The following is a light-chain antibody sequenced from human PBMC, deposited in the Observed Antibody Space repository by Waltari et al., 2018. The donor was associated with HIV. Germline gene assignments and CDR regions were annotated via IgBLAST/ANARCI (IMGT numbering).Light chain of an antibody. CDR3: QQYASSPRT. Sequence: EIVLTQSPGTLSLSPGERATLSCRASRSVDANYLAWYQQKPGQAPRLLIYGVASRATGIPDRFSGSGSATDFTLTISRLEPEDFALYYCQQYASSPRTFGQGTKVEIK. J-gene: IGKJ1*01. V-gene: IGKV3-20*01. CDR1: RSVDANY. CDR2: GVA.